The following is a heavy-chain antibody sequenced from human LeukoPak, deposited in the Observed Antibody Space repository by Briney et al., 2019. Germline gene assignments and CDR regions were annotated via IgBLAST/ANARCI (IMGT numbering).Heavy chain of an antibody. D-gene: IGHD3-22*01. CDR3: ARDNSLYADDSSGFGAFDI. CDR2: IYHSGST. J-gene: IGHJ3*02. Sequence: PSETLSLTCAVSGYSISIGYYWGWIRQPPGKGLEWIGSIYHSGSTYYNPSLKSRVTISVDTSKNQFSLKLSSVTAADTAVYYCARDNSLYADDSSGFGAFDIWGQGTMVTVSS. CDR1: GYSISIGYY. V-gene: IGHV4-38-2*02.